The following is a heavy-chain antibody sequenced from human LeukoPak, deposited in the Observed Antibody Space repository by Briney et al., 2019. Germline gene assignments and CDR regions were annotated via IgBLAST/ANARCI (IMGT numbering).Heavy chain of an antibody. Sequence: PPETPCLTCTVSGGSISSGGYYWSWIRQHPGKGLEWIGFIYYSGSTYYNPSLKSRVTFSVDTSKNQFSLKLSSVNAADTAVYYCARAVYDYIWGSYRFDYWG. D-gene: IGHD3-16*02. J-gene: IGHJ4*01. V-gene: IGHV4-31*03. CDR2: IYYSGST. CDR1: GGSISSGGYY. CDR3: ARAVYDYIWGSYRFDY.